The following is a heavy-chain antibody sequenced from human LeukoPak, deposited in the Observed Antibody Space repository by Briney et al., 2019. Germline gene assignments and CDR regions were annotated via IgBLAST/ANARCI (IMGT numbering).Heavy chain of an antibody. V-gene: IGHV3-7*03. CDR1: GFTFSSHW. CDR3: ARNNGMDV. J-gene: IGHJ6*02. CDR2: VNRDGSET. Sequence: PGGSLRLSCATSGFTFSSHWMTWVRQVPGRGPEWVANVNRDGSETYYLDSVKGRFTISEDNAKNSLYLQMNSLRAEDTALYHCARNNGMDVWGQGTTVIVSS.